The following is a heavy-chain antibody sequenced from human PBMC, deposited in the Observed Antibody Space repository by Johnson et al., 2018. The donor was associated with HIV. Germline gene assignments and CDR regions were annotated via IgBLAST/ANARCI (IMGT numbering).Heavy chain of an antibody. CDR3: ARDRTSQRWELLPDDAFDI. D-gene: IGHD1-26*01. V-gene: IGHV3-11*04. Sequence: QVQLVESGGGLAQPGGSLRLSCAASGFTFSDYYMSWIRQAPGKGLEWVSYISISGSTIYYADSVKGRFTISRDNAKNSLYLQMNSLRAEDTAVYYCARDRTSQRWELLPDDAFDIWGQGTMVTVSS. J-gene: IGHJ3*02. CDR1: GFTFSDYY. CDR2: ISISGSTI.